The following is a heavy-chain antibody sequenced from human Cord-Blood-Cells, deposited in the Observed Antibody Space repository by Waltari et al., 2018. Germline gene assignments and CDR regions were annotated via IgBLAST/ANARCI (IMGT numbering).Heavy chain of an antibody. CDR1: GRSISSYY. D-gene: IGHD1-26*01. V-gene: IGHV4-59*01. CDR3: ARASGSYEPPDY. J-gene: IGHJ4*02. Sequence: QVQLQASGPGLVKPSETLSLTCPVPGRSISSYYWSWTRQPPGKGLEWIGYIYYSGSTNYNPSLKSRVTISVDTSKNQFSLKLSSVTAADTAVYYCARASGSYEPPDYWGQGTLVTVSS. CDR2: IYYSGST.